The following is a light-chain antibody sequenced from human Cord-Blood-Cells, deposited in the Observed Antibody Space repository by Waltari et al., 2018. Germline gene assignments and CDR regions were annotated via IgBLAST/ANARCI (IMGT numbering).Light chain of an antibody. CDR1: QSLLHSNGYNY. V-gene: IGKV2-28*01. J-gene: IGKJ1*01. Sequence: DIVMTQSPLSLPVTPGEPASISCRSTQSLLHSNGYNYLDWYLQKPGQSPPLLIYLGSNRASGVPDRFSGSGSGTDFTLKISRVEAEDVGVYYCMQALQTPATFGQGTKVEIK. CDR2: LGS. CDR3: MQALQTPAT.